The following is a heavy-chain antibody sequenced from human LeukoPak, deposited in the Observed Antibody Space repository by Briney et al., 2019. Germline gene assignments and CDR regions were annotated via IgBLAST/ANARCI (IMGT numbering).Heavy chain of an antibody. J-gene: IGHJ4*02. V-gene: IGHV3-48*01. D-gene: IGHD2-15*01. Sequence: HPGGSLRLSCAASGFSFSRDSMNWVCLAPGKGLEWISYISHDSGIKYYADSVRGRFTISRDNAKNSLYLQMHSLRAEDTAVYFCVRDNPRCCGVVPANVDDYWGQGTLVTVSS. CDR1: GFSFSRDS. CDR2: ISHDSGIK. CDR3: VRDNPRCCGVVPANVDDY.